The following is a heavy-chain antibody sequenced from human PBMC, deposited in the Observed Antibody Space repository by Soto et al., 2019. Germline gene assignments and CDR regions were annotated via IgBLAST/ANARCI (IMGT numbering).Heavy chain of an antibody. CDR1: GGSISRGGYY. CDR2: IYYSGST. CDR3: ARSVRGSYSSLDY. Sequence: SETLSLTCTVSGGSISRGGYYRRWIRQHPGKGLEWIGYIYYSGSTYYNPSLKSRVTISVDTSKNQFSLKLSSVTAADTAVYYCARSVRGSYSSLDYWGQGTLVTVSS. D-gene: IGHD3-16*01. V-gene: IGHV4-31*03. J-gene: IGHJ4*02.